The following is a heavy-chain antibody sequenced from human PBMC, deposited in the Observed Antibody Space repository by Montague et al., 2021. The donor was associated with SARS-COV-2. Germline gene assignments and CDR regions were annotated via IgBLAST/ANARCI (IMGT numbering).Heavy chain of an antibody. CDR2: IYTSGST. V-gene: IGHV4-61*02. CDR3: ARVVGFDFDY. J-gene: IGHJ4*02. CDR1: GGSISSGSYY. D-gene: IGHD2-21*01. Sequence: TLSLTCTVSGGSISSGSYYWCWIRQPAGKGLEWIGRIYTSGSTNYNPSLKSRVTISVDTSKNQFSLKLSSVTAADTAVYYCARVVGFDFDYWGQGTLVTVSS.